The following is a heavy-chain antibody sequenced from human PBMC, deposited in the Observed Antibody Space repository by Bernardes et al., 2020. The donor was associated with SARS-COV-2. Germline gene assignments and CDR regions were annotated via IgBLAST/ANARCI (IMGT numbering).Heavy chain of an antibody. CDR3: ARAAMSLRRWYFDL. CDR1: GGSISSYY. J-gene: IGHJ2*01. CDR2: IYYSGST. V-gene: IGHV4-59*07. Sequence: SDPLSLICTVSGGSISSYYWSWIRQPPGKGLEWIGYIYYSGSTNYNPSLKSRVTISVDTSKNQFSLKLSSVTAADTAVYYCARAAMSLRRWYFDLWGRGTLVTVSS. D-gene: IGHD2-2*01.